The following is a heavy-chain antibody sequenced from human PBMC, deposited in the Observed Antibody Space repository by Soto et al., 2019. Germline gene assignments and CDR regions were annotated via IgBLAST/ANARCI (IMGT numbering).Heavy chain of an antibody. CDR3: AKGGGSCCFDN. Sequence: EVQLLESGGGLVQPGGSLRLSCAASGFTFSTYAMSWVRQAPGKGLEWVSAISGSGGNSTFYGDSVKGRFTISRDNSKNTLYLQMYSLGAEDTAVYYCAKGGGSCCFDNWVQGTLVTVSS. CDR2: ISGSGGNST. V-gene: IGHV3-23*01. J-gene: IGHJ4*02. D-gene: IGHD2-15*01. CDR1: GFTFSTYA.